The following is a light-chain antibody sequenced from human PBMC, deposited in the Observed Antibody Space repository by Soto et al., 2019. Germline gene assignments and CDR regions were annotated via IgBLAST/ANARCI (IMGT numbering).Light chain of an antibody. V-gene: IGLV2-14*01. CDR3: TSCTSNSTLNLL. J-gene: IGLJ2*01. CDR1: SSDVGGYKY. CDR2: EVS. Sequence: QSALTQPASVSRSPGQSITISCTGTSSDVGGYKYVSWYQQHPGKAPKLMIYEVSYRPSGVSNRFSGSKSGNTAALTISGLQAEDGADYFCTSCTSNSTLNLLFGEGTKVTVL.